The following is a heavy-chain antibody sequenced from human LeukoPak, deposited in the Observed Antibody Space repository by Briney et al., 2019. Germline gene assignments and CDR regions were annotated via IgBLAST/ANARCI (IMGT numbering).Heavy chain of an antibody. J-gene: IGHJ4*02. V-gene: IGHV4-30-2*01. Sequence: PSQTLSLTCAVSGGSISSGGYSWSWIRQPPGKGLEWIRYIYHSGSTYYNPSLKSRVTISVDRSKNQFSLKLSSVTAADTAVYYCARDCGGDCYYFDYWGQGTLVTVSS. D-gene: IGHD2-21*02. CDR2: IYHSGST. CDR3: ARDCGGDCYYFDY. CDR1: GGSISSGGYS.